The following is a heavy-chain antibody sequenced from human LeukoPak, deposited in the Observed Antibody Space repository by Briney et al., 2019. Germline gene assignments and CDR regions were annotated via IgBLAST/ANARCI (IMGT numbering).Heavy chain of an antibody. J-gene: IGHJ4*02. CDR1: GFSLRTYA. CDR3: AKGLVVNDNYFDN. Sequence: GGSLRLSCAASGFSLRTYAMNWVRQVPGKGLEWVPSIGGSDDTTYYADSVKGRFTISSDFSTNTVSLQMNSLRAEDTAVYFCAKGLVVNDNYFDNWGQGTLVTVS. D-gene: IGHD2-15*01. CDR2: IGGSDDTT. V-gene: IGHV3-23*01.